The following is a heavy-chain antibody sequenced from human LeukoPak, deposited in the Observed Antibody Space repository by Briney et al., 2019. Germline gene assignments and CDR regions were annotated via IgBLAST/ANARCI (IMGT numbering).Heavy chain of an antibody. CDR2: MNTDGSRT. D-gene: IGHD2-8*02. Sequence: PGGSLRLSCAAYGFTFSSYWMHWVRQAPGKGLVWVSRMNTDGSRTDYADSVKGRFTISRDNAKNTLYLQMNSLGAEDTAVYSCASDFTGRDDYWGQGTLVTVSS. J-gene: IGHJ4*02. V-gene: IGHV3-74*01. CDR3: ASDFTGRDDY. CDR1: GFTFSSYW.